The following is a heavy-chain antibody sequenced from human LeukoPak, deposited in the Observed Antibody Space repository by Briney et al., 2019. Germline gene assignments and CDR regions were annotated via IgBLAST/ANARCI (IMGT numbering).Heavy chain of an antibody. CDR2: IYYSGNT. J-gene: IGHJ4*02. CDR3: ASLYCSSTSCY. CDR1: GGSISSSSYF. V-gene: IGHV4-39*07. Sequence: KPSETLSLTCTVSGGSISSSSYFWGWIRQPPGKGLEWIGSIYYSGNTNYNPSLKSRVTISVDTSKNQFSLKLSSVTAADTAVYYCASLYCSSTSCYWGQGTLVTVSS. D-gene: IGHD2-2*01.